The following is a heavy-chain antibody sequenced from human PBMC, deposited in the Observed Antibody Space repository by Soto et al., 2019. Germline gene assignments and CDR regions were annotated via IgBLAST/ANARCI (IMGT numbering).Heavy chain of an antibody. D-gene: IGHD1-1*01. V-gene: IGHV3-53*01. CDR3: ATWHEREPAFDV. CDR1: GLTISGKKY. J-gene: IGHJ3*01. CDR2: LYDVDGS. Sequence: DVQLVESGGGLIQPGESLRLSCAAFGLTISGKKYVAWVRQAPGKGLEWVSALYDVDGSFYADSVTGRFTTSSDSSKTTVYLQMNDLRPDDTAGYSCATWHEREPAFDVWGQGTTVTIAS.